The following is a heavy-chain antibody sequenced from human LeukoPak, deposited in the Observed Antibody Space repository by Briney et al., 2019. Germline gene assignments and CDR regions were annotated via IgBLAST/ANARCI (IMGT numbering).Heavy chain of an antibody. J-gene: IGHJ4*02. CDR1: GFTFSSYS. V-gene: IGHV3-21*01. CDR3: ARKAAEDLTFDY. CDR2: ISSSSSYI. Sequence: KSGGSLRLSCAASGFTFSSYSMNWVRQAPGKGLEWVSSISSSSSYIYYADSVKGRFTISRDNAKNSLYLQMNSLRAEDTAVYYCARKAAEDLTFDYWGQGTLVTVSS. D-gene: IGHD6-13*01.